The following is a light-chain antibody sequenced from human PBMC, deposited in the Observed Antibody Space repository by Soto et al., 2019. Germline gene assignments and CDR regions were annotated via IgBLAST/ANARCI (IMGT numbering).Light chain of an antibody. CDR1: QSVSGSF. V-gene: IGKV3-20*01. CDR3: QQYSNSPRT. CDR2: GAS. J-gene: IGKJ1*01. Sequence: EIVLTQFPGTLSLSPGERATLSCRASQSVSGSFLAWYQQKPGQAPRLLLYGASSRATDIPDRFSGSGSGTDFTLTISRLEPEDFAVYYCQQYSNSPRTFGQGTKVEIK.